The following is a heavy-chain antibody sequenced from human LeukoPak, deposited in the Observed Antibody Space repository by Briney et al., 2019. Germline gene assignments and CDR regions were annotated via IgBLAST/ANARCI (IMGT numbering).Heavy chain of an antibody. J-gene: IGHJ3*02. CDR1: GYTFTGYY. CDR2: IIPNSGGT. V-gene: IGHV1-2*02. D-gene: IGHD6-13*01. CDR3: ARPYSSSWFTGNWGAFDI. Sequence: ASVKVSCKASGYTFTGYYMHWVRQSTGQGLEWMGWIIPNSGGTNCAQKFQGRVTMTRDTSISTAYMELSRLRSDDTAVYYCARPYSSSWFTGNWGAFDIWGQGTMVTVSS.